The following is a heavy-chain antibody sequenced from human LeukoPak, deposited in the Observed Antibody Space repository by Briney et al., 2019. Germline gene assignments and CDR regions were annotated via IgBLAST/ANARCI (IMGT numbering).Heavy chain of an antibody. Sequence: SETLSLTCTVSGGSISSSSYYWGWIRQPPGKGLEWIGSIYYSGSTYYNPSLKSRVTISVDTSKNQFSLKLSSVTAADTAVYYCARDSSIAARPEEYYFDYWGQGTLVTVSS. D-gene: IGHD6-6*01. CDR1: GGSISSSSYY. V-gene: IGHV4-39*07. CDR2: IYYSGST. J-gene: IGHJ4*02. CDR3: ARDSSIAARPEEYYFDY.